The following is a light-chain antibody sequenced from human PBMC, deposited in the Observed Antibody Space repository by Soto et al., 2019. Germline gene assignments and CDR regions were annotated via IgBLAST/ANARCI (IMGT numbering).Light chain of an antibody. J-gene: IGKJ2*01. CDR3: QQYSDLSYS. CDR1: QSVTASL. Sequence: EIVLTQSPGVVSLSPGQTATLSCRASQSVTASLLAWYQQRPGQPPRLIIYGVSTRAPGVPGRFSGSGSGTEFTLTISRLEPEDFAVYYCQQYSDLSYSFGQGTKLEI. V-gene: IGKV3-20*01. CDR2: GVS.